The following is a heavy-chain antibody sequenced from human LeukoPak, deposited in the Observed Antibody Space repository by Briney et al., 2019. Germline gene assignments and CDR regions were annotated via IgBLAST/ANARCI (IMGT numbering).Heavy chain of an antibody. CDR1: GGSISTYY. V-gene: IGHV4-4*07. CDR3: ASLTGYYSGFDY. Sequence: SETLSLTCTVSGGSISTYYWSWIRQPAGKGLEWIGRFDTSGSTNYNPSLKSRLTMSGDTSKNQISLKLSSVTAADTAVYYCASLTGYYSGFDYWGQGTLVTVSS. CDR2: FDTSGST. J-gene: IGHJ4*02. D-gene: IGHD3-9*01.